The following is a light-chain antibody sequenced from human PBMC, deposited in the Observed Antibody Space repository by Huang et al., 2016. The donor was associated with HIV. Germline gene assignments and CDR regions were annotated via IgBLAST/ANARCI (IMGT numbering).Light chain of an antibody. CDR3: QQYGSSPAT. V-gene: IGKV3-20*01. Sequence: EIVLTQSPGTLSLSPGERTTLSCRASQSVSSGYLAWYQQKPGQAPRLLIYGASTRAMGIPGRFSGSGSGTDFTLTISRLQPEDFAVYYCQQYGSSPATFGQGTKV. CDR1: QSVSSGY. J-gene: IGKJ1*01. CDR2: GAS.